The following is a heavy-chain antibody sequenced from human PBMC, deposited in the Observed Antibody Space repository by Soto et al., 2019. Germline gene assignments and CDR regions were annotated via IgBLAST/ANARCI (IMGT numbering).Heavy chain of an antibody. CDR2: IIPIFGTA. D-gene: IGHD2-2*01. CDR3: AREEGYCSSTSCLHWFDP. V-gene: IGHV1-69*01. CDR1: GYTFTGYY. Sequence: QVQLVQSGAEVKKPGASVKVSCKASGYTFTGYYMHWVRQAPGLGLEWMGWIIPIFGTANYAQKFQGRVTITADESTSTAYMELSSLRSEDTAVYYCAREEGYCSSTSCLHWFDPWGQGTLVTVSS. J-gene: IGHJ5*02.